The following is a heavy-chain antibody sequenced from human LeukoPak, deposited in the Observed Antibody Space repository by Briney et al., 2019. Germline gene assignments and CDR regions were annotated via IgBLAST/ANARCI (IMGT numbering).Heavy chain of an antibody. D-gene: IGHD3-10*01. CDR3: ARAKPKNMVRGLIMRRESRYYLDY. CDR2: INSDGSRT. V-gene: IGHV3-74*01. J-gene: IGHJ4*02. CDR1: GFRLRSYW. Sequence: GGSLRLSCVVSGFRLRSYWMHWVRQGPGKGLVWVAGINSDGSRTIYADSVKGRFTISRDNSKSTLYIQMNSLRAEDTAVYYCARAKPKNMVRGLIMRRESRYYLDYWGQGTLVTVSS.